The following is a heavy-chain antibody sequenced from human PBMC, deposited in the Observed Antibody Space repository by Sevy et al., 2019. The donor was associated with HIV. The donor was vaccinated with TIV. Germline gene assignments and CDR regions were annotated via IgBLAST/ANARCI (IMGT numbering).Heavy chain of an antibody. Sequence: SETLSLTCSVSGGSMRNFYWSWIRQPPGKGLEWIGNIYYSGSTNYIPSLKSRVTMSVDTSENQFSLKQRSVTAADTAVYYCARSGFLEWAGSTRGPRNWFDPWGQGTLVTVSS. V-gene: IGHV4-59*13. CDR3: ARSGFLEWAGSTRGPRNWFDP. CDR2: IYYSGST. D-gene: IGHD3-3*01. CDR1: GGSMRNFY. J-gene: IGHJ5*02.